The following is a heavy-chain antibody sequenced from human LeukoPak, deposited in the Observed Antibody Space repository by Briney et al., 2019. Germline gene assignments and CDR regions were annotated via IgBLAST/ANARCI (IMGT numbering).Heavy chain of an antibody. J-gene: IGHJ5*02. Sequence: SETLSLTCTVSGGSISSSSYYWGWIRQPPGKGLEWIGSIYYSGSTYYNPSLKSRVTISVDTSKNQFSLKLSSVTAADTAAYYCARRVIGGFNWFDPWGQGTLVTVSS. CDR3: ARRVIGGFNWFDP. CDR2: IYYSGST. V-gene: IGHV4-39*01. D-gene: IGHD2-15*01. CDR1: GGSISSSSYY.